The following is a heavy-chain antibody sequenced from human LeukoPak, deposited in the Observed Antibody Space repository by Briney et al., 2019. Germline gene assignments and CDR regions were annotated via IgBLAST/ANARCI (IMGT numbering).Heavy chain of an antibody. CDR2: ISAYNGNT. V-gene: IGHV1-18*01. J-gene: IGHJ4*02. D-gene: IGHD6-13*01. CDR3: ARVTSRIAAAKPNRRDFDC. Sequence: ASVKVSCKASGYTFTSSGISWVRQAPGQGLEWMGWISAYNGNTNYAQKLQGRVTMTTDTSTSTAYMELRSLRSDDTAVYYCARVTSRIAAAKPNRRDFDCWGQGTLVTVSS. CDR1: GYTFTSSG.